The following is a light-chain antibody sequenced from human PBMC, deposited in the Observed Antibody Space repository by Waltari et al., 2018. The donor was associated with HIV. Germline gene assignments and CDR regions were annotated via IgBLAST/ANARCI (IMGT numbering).Light chain of an antibody. CDR2: GAS. J-gene: IGKJ4*01. Sequence: EIIMTQSPATLSVTPGERATLSCRASQSVTSNLAWYQQNPGQAPRLLIYGASTRATGVAARFSGSGSGTDFTLTISSLQSEDFALYYCQHYKSWPLTFGGGTKVEI. V-gene: IGKV3-15*01. CDR1: QSVTSN. CDR3: QHYKSWPLT.